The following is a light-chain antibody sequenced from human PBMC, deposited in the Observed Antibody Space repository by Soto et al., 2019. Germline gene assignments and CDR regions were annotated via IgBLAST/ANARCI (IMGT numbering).Light chain of an antibody. J-gene: IGLJ1*01. CDR2: GNS. CDR3: QSYDSSLSVYV. Sequence: QSALTQPPSMSGAPGQRVTFSCTGSSSNIGTGYDVHWYQHLPGTAPKLLIYGNSNRPSGVPDRFSGSKSGTSASLAITGLQAEDEADYYCQSYDSSLSVYVFGTGTKLTVL. CDR1: SSNIGTGYD. V-gene: IGLV1-40*01.